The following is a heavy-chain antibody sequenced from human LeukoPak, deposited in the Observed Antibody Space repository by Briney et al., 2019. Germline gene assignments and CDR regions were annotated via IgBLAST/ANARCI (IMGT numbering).Heavy chain of an antibody. Sequence: GGSLRLSCAASGFTFSSYWMSWVRQAPGKGLESVANIKQDGSEKYYVDSVKGRFTISRDNAKNSLYLQMNSLRAEDTAVYYCARGQYYYDSSGPFDYWGQGTLVTVSS. CDR2: IKQDGSEK. D-gene: IGHD3-22*01. CDR1: GFTFSSYW. J-gene: IGHJ4*02. CDR3: ARGQYYYDSSGPFDY. V-gene: IGHV3-7*01.